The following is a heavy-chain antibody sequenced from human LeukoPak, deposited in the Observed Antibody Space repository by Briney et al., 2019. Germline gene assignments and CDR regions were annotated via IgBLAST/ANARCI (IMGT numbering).Heavy chain of an antibody. CDR2: ISYDGSNK. V-gene: IGHV3-30*04. D-gene: IGHD6-19*01. CDR3: ARDETRQQWLVKLDY. J-gene: IGHJ4*02. CDR1: GFTFSSYA. Sequence: GRSLRLSCAASGFTFSSYAMHWVRQAPGKGLEWGAVISYDGSNKYYADSVKGRFTISRDNSKNTLYLQMNSLRAEDTAVYYCARDETRQQWLVKLDYWGQGTLVTVSS.